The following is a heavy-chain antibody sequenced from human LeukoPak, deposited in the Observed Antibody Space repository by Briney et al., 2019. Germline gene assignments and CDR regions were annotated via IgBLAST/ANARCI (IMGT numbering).Heavy chain of an antibody. V-gene: IGHV3-30*02. CDR2: LRYDGSNK. CDR1: GFTFSSYG. J-gene: IGHJ4*02. CDR3: AKLRSRQIGVRLWFGESDY. Sequence: GGSLRLSCAASGFTFSSYGMHWVRQAPGKGLEWVAFLRYDGSNKYYADSVKGRFTISRDNSKNTLYLQMNSLRAEDTAVYYCAKLRSRQIGVRLWFGESDYWGQGTLVTVSS. D-gene: IGHD3-10*01.